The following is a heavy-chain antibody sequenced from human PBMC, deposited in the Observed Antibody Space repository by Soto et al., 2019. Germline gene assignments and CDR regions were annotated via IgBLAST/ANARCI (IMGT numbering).Heavy chain of an antibody. CDR3: ARATYYFDSTGPKIGYFDY. CDR1: GFIFNSYA. J-gene: IGHJ4*02. V-gene: IGHV3-30-3*01. Sequence: GGSLRLSCAASGFIFNSYAMHWVRQAPGKGLEWVAVISYDGSNKYYADSVKGRFTISRDNSKNTLYLQMNSLRAEDTAVYYCARATYYFDSTGPKIGYFDYWGQGTLVTVSS. D-gene: IGHD3-22*01. CDR2: ISYDGSNK.